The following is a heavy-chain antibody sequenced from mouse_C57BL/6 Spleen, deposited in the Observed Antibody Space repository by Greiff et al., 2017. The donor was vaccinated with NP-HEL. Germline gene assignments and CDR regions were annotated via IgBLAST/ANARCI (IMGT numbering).Heavy chain of an antibody. J-gene: IGHJ2*01. CDR3: ASEDYDGVDY. D-gene: IGHD2-4*01. V-gene: IGHV1-82*01. CDR1: GYAFSSSW. Sequence: VQLQQSGPELVKPGASVKISCKASGYAFSSSWMNWVKQRPGKGLEWIGRIYPGDGDTNYNGKFKGKATLTADKSSSTAYMQLSSLTSEDSAVYFCASEDYDGVDYWGQGTTLTVSS. CDR2: IYPGDGDT.